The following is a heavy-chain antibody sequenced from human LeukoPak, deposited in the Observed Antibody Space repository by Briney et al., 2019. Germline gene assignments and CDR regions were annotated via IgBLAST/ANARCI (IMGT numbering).Heavy chain of an antibody. D-gene: IGHD6-19*01. CDR3: VRDQGRPGWYTAFDI. J-gene: IGHJ3*02. CDR2: ISYDGSNK. Sequence: GGSLRLSCAASGFTFSSYAMHWVRQAPGKGLEWVAVISYDGSNKYYADSVKGRFTISRDNAKNSLYLQMNSLRAEDTAVYYCVRDQGRPGWYTAFDIWGQGTMVTVSS. V-gene: IGHV3-30-3*01. CDR1: GFTFSSYA.